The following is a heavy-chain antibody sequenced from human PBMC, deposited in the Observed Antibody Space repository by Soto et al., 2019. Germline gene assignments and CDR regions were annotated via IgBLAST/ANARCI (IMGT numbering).Heavy chain of an antibody. V-gene: IGHV1-69*06. J-gene: IGHJ3*02. D-gene: IGHD2-2*02. CDR1: GGTFSSYA. Sequence: QVQLVQSGAEVKKPGSSVKVSCKASGGTFSSYAISWVRQAPGQGLEWMGGIIPIFGTANYAQKFQGRVTITADKSTSTAYMELSSLRSEDTAVYYCATPRYCSSTSFYTYEAGDAFDIWGQGTMVTVSS. CDR3: ATPRYCSSTSFYTYEAGDAFDI. CDR2: IIPIFGTA.